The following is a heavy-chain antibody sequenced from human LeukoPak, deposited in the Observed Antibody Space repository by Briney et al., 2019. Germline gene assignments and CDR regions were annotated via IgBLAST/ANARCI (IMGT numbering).Heavy chain of an antibody. CDR1: GYTFTSYD. V-gene: IGHV1-18*01. CDR3: ARVNIMFMTPLFDP. J-gene: IGHJ5*02. Sequence: EASVKVSCKASGYTFTSYDINWVRQATGQGLEWMGWISAYNGNTNYAQKLQGRVTMTTDTSTSTAYMELRSLRSDDTAVYYCARVNIMFMTPLFDPWGQGTLVTVSS. D-gene: IGHD5/OR15-5a*01. CDR2: ISAYNGNT.